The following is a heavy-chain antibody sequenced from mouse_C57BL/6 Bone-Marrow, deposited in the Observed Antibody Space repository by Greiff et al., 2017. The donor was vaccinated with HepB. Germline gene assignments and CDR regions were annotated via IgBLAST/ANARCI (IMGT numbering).Heavy chain of an antibody. CDR1: GYTFTDHT. V-gene: IGHV1-78*01. CDR3: ARDGLYGSSYVRAMDY. CDR2: IYPRDGST. D-gene: IGHD1-1*01. Sequence: VQGVESDAELVKPGASVKISCKVSGYTFTDHTIHWMKQRPEQGLEWIGYIYPRDGSTKYNEKFKGKATLTADKSSSTAYMQLNSLTSEDSAVYFCARDGLYGSSYVRAMDYWGQGTSVTVSS. J-gene: IGHJ4*01.